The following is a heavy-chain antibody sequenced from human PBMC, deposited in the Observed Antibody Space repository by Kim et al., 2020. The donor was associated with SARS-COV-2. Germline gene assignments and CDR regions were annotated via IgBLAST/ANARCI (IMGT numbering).Heavy chain of an antibody. J-gene: IGHJ6*02. CDR3: ALIAAAAPGDYYYGMDV. V-gene: IGHV3-21*01. CDR1: GFTFSSYS. Sequence: GGSLRLSCAASGFTFSSYSMNWVRQAPGKGLEWVSSISSSSSYIYYADSVKGRFTISRDNAKNSLYLQMNSLRAEDTAVYYCALIAAAAPGDYYYGMDVWGQGTTVTVSS. CDR2: ISSSSSYI. D-gene: IGHD6-13*01.